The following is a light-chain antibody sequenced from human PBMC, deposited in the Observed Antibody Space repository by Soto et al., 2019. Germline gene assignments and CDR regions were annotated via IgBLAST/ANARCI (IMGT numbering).Light chain of an antibody. Sequence: QSVLTQPPSVSAAPGLKVTISCSGSISNFGVNYVSWYQQVPGTAPKLLIYEHNKRPSGIPDRFSGSTSGTSATLGITGLQTGDEGDYYCATWDSNLRAVVFGGGTKVTVL. V-gene: IGLV1-51*01. J-gene: IGLJ2*01. CDR2: EHN. CDR1: ISNFGVNY. CDR3: ATWDSNLRAVV.